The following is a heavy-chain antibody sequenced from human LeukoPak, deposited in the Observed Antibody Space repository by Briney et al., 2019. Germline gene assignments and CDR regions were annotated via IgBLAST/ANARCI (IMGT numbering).Heavy chain of an antibody. CDR2: IKGDESAR. J-gene: IGHJ4*02. CDR3: ARDVVGSLDY. CDR1: GFTFSTYW. D-gene: IGHD1-26*01. Sequence: GGSLRLSCAASGFTFSTYWMAWVRQAPGKGLEWVANIKGDESARHQADSVKGRFTISRDNAQNSVYLQMTSLRGEDTAVYYCARDVVGSLDYWGQGTLVTVSS. V-gene: IGHV3-7*01.